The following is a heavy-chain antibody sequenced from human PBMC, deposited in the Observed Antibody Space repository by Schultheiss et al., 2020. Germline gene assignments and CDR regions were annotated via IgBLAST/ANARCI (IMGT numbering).Heavy chain of an antibody. D-gene: IGHD7-27*01. CDR1: GGSFSGYY. V-gene: IGHV4-34*01. Sequence: SETLSLTCAVYGGSFSGYYWSWIRQPPGKGLEWIGSIYYSGSTYYNPSLKSRVTISGDTSKNQFSLRLSSVTAADTAVYYCASPWGYVDYWGQGTLVTVSS. J-gene: IGHJ4*02. CDR2: IYYSGST. CDR3: ASPWGYVDY.